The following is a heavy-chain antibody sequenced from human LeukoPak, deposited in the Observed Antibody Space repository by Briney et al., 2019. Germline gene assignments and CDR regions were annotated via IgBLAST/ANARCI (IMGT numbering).Heavy chain of an antibody. V-gene: IGHV3-7*01. CDR1: GFTFSSYS. CDR2: IRGDGSRL. D-gene: IGHD2-21*02. Sequence: GGSLRLSCAASGFTFSSYSMNWVRQAPGKGLEWVANIRGDGSRLYYVDSVKGRFTISRDNAKNSLYLQMSNLRAEDTSVYYCARDHNYFGSDRYYDAFDIWGQGTMVTVSS. J-gene: IGHJ3*02. CDR3: ARDHNYFGSDRYYDAFDI.